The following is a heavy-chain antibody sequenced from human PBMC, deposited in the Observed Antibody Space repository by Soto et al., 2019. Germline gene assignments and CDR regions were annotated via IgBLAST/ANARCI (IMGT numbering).Heavy chain of an antibody. CDR1: GGSINTYY. J-gene: IGHJ4*02. D-gene: IGHD3-9*01. V-gene: IGHV4-59*01. Sequence: PSETLSLTCTVSGGSINTYYWTWIRQPPGKGLEWIGTIYYRGSTNNNPSLKSRVTVSVDTSKNQFSLRLSSVTAADTAVYYCARDPDSLIDWGQGTLVTVSS. CDR3: ARDPDSLID. CDR2: IYYRGST.